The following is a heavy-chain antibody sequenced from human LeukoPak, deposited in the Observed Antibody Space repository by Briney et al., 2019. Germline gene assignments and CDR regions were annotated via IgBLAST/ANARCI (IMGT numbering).Heavy chain of an antibody. D-gene: IGHD1-7*01. Sequence: GGSLRLSCAASGFSFSSYAIHWVRQAPGKGLEYVSAVCSNAACAYYADSVKGRFTISRDNSKNTLYLQMNSLRAEDTAVYYCAKLPRGESSYFDYWGQGTLVTVSS. CDR3: AKLPRGESSYFDY. V-gene: IGHV3-64*04. J-gene: IGHJ4*02. CDR1: GFSFSSYA. CDR2: VCSNAACA.